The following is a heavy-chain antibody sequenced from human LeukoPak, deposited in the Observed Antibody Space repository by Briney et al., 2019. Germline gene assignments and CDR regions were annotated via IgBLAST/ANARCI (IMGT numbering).Heavy chain of an antibody. J-gene: IGHJ2*01. CDR1: GGSLTGYY. CDR3: ARQRKSAVGSTPYWYLDL. V-gene: IGHV4-34*01. CDR2: INHGGDT. Sequence: SETLSLTCVVYGGSLTGYYWSWIRQPPGRGLEWIAEINHGGDTNYNPSLKSRVTISVDKSKNQVSLNLNSVTAADTAVFYCARQRKSAVGSTPYWYLDLWGRGTPVTVSS. D-gene: IGHD1-26*01.